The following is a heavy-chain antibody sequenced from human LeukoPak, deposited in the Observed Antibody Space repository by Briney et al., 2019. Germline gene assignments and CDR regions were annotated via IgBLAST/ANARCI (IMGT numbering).Heavy chain of an antibody. Sequence: ASVKVSCKASGYTFTSYYMHWVRQAPGQGLEWMGIINPSGGSTSYAQKFQGRVTMTRDTSTSTVYMEPSSLRSEDTAVYYCARVYYYDSSGYYYFDYWGQGTLVTVSS. J-gene: IGHJ4*02. CDR2: INPSGGST. D-gene: IGHD3-22*01. CDR1: GYTFTSYY. V-gene: IGHV1-46*01. CDR3: ARVYYYDSSGYYYFDY.